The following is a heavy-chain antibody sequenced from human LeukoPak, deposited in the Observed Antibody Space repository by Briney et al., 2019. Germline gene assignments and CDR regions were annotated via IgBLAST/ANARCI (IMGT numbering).Heavy chain of an antibody. Sequence: GRSLRLSCAASGFTFSSYAMHWVRQAPGKGLEWVAVISYDGSNKYYADSVKGRFTISRDNSKNTLYLQMNSLRAEDTAVYYCAREGGSYSQDSDDAFDIWGQGTMVTVSS. V-gene: IGHV3-30*04. CDR3: AREGGSYSQDSDDAFDI. J-gene: IGHJ3*02. CDR2: ISYDGSNK. D-gene: IGHD1-26*01. CDR1: GFTFSSYA.